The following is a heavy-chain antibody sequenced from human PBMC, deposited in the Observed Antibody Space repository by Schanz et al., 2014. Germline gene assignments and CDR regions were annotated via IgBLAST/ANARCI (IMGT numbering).Heavy chain of an antibody. V-gene: IGHV3-21*01. CDR1: GFTFSSYA. CDR2: ISSRSSHI. D-gene: IGHD3-3*01. Sequence: EVQLVESGGGLVQPGGSLRLSCTASGFTFSSYAMGWVRQARGKGLEWVSSISSRSSHIYYADSVKGRFTMSRDNAKNSVFLQMNSLRAEDTAVYYCVRDSFFAFDYWGQGTLVTVSS. J-gene: IGHJ4*02. CDR3: VRDSFFAFDY.